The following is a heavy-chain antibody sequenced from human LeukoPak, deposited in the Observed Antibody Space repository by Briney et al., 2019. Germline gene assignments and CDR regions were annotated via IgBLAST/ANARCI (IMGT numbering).Heavy chain of an antibody. V-gene: IGHV3-21*01. Sequence: GGSLRLSCLASGFTFSTCTMNWVRQAPGKGLEWVSSVSSSSSYIYYGDSVRGRFTISRDNAKNSLYLQMDSLRAEDTAVYYCARAYGSGSWPRAVDYWGQGSLVTVSS. CDR2: VSSSSSYI. CDR1: GFTFSTCT. D-gene: IGHD3-10*01. CDR3: ARAYGSGSWPRAVDY. J-gene: IGHJ4*02.